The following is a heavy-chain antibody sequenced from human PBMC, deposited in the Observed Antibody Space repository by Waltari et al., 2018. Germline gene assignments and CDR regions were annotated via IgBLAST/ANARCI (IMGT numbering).Heavy chain of an antibody. CDR1: GFNFSDYG. J-gene: IGHJ4*02. CDR2: VSFDETTN. CDR3: ASVTGTGY. D-gene: IGHD1-20*01. V-gene: IGHV3-30*03. Sequence: QVQLLESGGGVVQPGGSLRLSCAASGFNFSDYGMHWVRQAPGKGLEWLAVVSFDETTNYYADSVKGRFTISRDNSRNTVFLDMNSLRPEDTATYYCASVTGTGYWGQGTLVTVSS.